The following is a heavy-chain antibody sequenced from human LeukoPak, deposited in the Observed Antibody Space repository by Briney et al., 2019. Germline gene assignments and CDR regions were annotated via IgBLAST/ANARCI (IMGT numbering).Heavy chain of an antibody. J-gene: IGHJ4*02. V-gene: IGHV4-34*01. Sequence: PSETLSLTCAVYGGSFSGYYWSWIRQPPGKGLEWIGEINHSGSTNYNPSLKSRVTISVDTSKNQFSLKRSSVTAADTAVYYCARGRMVATIWWRSRIHFDYWGQGTLVTVSS. CDR1: GGSFSGYY. D-gene: IGHD5-12*01. CDR3: ARGRMVATIWWRSRIHFDY. CDR2: INHSGST.